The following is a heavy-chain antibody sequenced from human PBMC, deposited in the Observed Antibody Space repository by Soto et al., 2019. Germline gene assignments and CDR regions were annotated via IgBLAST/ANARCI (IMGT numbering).Heavy chain of an antibody. CDR1: GYTFTSYD. CDR3: AREPLVVVPAAIEDYYYYGMDV. J-gene: IGHJ6*02. Sequence: QVQLVQSGAEVKKPGASVKVSCKASGYTFTSYDINWVRQATGQGLEWMGWMNPNSGNTGYAQKFQGRVTMTRNTSISTAYKEQSSLRSEDTAVYYCAREPLVVVPAAIEDYYYYGMDVWGQGTTVTVSS. CDR2: MNPNSGNT. V-gene: IGHV1-8*01. D-gene: IGHD2-2*02.